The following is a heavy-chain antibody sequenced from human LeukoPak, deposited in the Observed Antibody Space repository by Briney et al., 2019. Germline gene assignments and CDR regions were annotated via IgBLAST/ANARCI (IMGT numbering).Heavy chain of an antibody. CDR3: AKSLAAMGTNWFDP. J-gene: IGHJ5*02. Sequence: GGSLRLSCAASGFPLSSYAMSWVRQAPGKGLEWVSATSSSDAGTYYADSVRGRFTISRDNSKNTLYLQMNSLRVEDAAVYYCAKSLAAMGTNWFDPWGQGALVTVSS. CDR1: GFPLSSYA. D-gene: IGHD5-18*01. CDR2: TSSSDAGT. V-gene: IGHV3-23*01.